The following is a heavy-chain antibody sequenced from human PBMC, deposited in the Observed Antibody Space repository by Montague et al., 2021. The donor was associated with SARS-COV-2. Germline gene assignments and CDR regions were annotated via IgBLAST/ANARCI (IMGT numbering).Heavy chain of an antibody. CDR3: ARRGYYDSAGYHLHLDL. J-gene: IGHJ2*01. CDR2: ISSNGNT. CDR1: GGSINDHY. Sequence: SETLSLTCTVSGGSINDHYRSWIRQSPGKGLEWIGYISSNGNTNYNPSLKSRVTLSADASRNEFSLKLDSVTAADTAVYFCARRGYYDSAGYHLHLDLWGRGMLVTVSS. D-gene: IGHD3-22*01. V-gene: IGHV4-4*09.